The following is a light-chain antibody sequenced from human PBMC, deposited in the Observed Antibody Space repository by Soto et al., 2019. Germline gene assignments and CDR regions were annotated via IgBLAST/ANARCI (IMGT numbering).Light chain of an antibody. J-gene: IGKJ5*01. Sequence: EIVLTQSPATLSLSPGERATLSCRASQSVSSYLAWYQQKPGQAPSLLIYDASNRATGTPARFSGSGSGTDFTLTISSLEPEDFAVYYCQQRSNWPLITFGQGTRLEIK. V-gene: IGKV3-11*01. CDR3: QQRSNWPLIT. CDR1: QSVSSY. CDR2: DAS.